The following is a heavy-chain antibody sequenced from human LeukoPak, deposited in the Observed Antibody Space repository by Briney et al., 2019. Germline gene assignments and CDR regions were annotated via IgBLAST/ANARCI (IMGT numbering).Heavy chain of an antibody. CDR1: GFTFDDYG. V-gene: IGHV3-20*04. Sequence: GSLRLSCAASGFTFDDYGMSWVRQAPGKGLEWVSGINWNGGSTGYADSVKGRFTISRDNAKNSLYLQMNSLRAEDTALYYCARDRTSGSYGNFWYFDLWGRGTLVTVSS. J-gene: IGHJ2*01. D-gene: IGHD1-26*01. CDR2: INWNGGST. CDR3: ARDRTSGSYGNFWYFDL.